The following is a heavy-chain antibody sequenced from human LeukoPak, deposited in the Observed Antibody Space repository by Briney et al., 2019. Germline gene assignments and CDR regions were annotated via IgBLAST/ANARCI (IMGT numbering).Heavy chain of an antibody. V-gene: IGHV4-4*07. D-gene: IGHD3-9*01. CDR2: IYTSGST. Sequence: SETLSLTCTVSGGSISSYYWSWIRQPAGKGLEWIGRIYTSGSTNYNPSLKSRVTTSVDTSKNQFSLKLSSVTAADTAVYYCARDSSGAHLRYFGWLLYSEEGGYGMDVWGQGTTVTVSS. CDR1: GGSISSYY. CDR3: ARDSSGAHLRYFGWLLYSEEGGYGMDV. J-gene: IGHJ6*02.